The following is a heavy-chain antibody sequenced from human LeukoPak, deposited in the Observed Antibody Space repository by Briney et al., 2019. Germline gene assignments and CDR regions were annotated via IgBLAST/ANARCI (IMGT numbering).Heavy chain of an antibody. D-gene: IGHD1-26*01. V-gene: IGHV1-46*01. CDR3: ARDQVVGATIGAFDI. Sequence: ASVKVSCKASGYTFTSYYMHWVRQAPGQGLEWMVIINPSGGSTSYAQKFQGRVTMTRDMSTSTAYMELSSLTSEDTAVYYCARDQVVGATIGAFDIWGQRTMVTVSS. CDR1: GYTFTSYY. CDR2: INPSGGST. J-gene: IGHJ3*02.